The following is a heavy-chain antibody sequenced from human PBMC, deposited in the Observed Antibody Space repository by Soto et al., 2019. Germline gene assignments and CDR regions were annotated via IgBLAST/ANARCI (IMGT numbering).Heavy chain of an antibody. V-gene: IGHV4-34*01. D-gene: IGHD6-6*01. CDR3: ARTSRFDC. CDR2: INHSGST. CDR1: CGSFSGYY. Sequence: QVQLQQWGAGLLKPSETLSLTCAVYCGSFSGYYWSWIRQPPGKGLEWIGEINHSGSTNYNPSLXSXVXXSVDTSKNQFSLQLSSVTAADPAVYYCARTSRFDCWGQGTLVTVSS. J-gene: IGHJ4*02.